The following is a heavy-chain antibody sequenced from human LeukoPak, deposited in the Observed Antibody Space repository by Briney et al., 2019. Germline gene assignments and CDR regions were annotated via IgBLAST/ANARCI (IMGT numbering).Heavy chain of an antibody. Sequence: QPGGSLRLSCAASGFTFSSYAMPTVRQAPGKGLEYVSAISSNGGSTYYANSVKGRFTISRDNSKNTLYLQMGSLRAEDMAVYYCARGIKVDTFYYFDYWGQGTLVTVSS. D-gene: IGHD5-18*01. J-gene: IGHJ4*02. CDR1: GFTFSSYA. CDR3: ARGIKVDTFYYFDY. CDR2: ISSNGGST. V-gene: IGHV3-64*01.